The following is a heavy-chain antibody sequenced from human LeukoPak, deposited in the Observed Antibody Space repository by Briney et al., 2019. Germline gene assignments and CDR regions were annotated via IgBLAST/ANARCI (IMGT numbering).Heavy chain of an antibody. V-gene: IGHV4-59*08. CDR3: ARHRPGTTDWYFDL. D-gene: IGHD1-1*01. CDR2: IYYSGST. Sequence: SETLSLTCTVSGGSIRSYYWSWIRQPPGKGLAWIGYIYYSGSTNYHSSLESRFPISVHTSNNPFSLKLSSVTAADTAVYYCARHRPGTTDWYFDLWGRGTLVTVSS. J-gene: IGHJ2*01. CDR1: GGSIRSYY.